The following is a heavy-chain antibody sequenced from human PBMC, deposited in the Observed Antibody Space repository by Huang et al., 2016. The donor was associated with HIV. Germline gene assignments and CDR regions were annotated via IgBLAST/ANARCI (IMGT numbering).Heavy chain of an antibody. Sequence: QLLLQESGPGLVKPSEALALTCAVSGGSIRSSVYHWGWIRQPPGTGLAWIGGISDTGTTTNSPSLKSRVPIAVDTSKNLLFLNLTSMTAADTAVYYWARHREGPVAYYSGWGSHLNYMDVWGRGRTVVVSS. J-gene: IGHJ6*03. CDR1: GGSIRSSVYH. D-gene: IGHD3-10*01. V-gene: IGHV4-39*01. CDR2: ISDTGTT. CDR3: ARHREGPVAYYSGWGSHLNYMDV.